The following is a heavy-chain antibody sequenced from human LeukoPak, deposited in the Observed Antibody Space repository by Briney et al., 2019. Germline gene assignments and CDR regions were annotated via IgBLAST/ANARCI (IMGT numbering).Heavy chain of an antibody. CDR1: GFTSSSYA. V-gene: IGHV3-23*01. Sequence: TGRSLRLSCAATGFTSSSYALSSVRQAPGKGLESVSAISSSGGSTYYADSVKGRFTISRDTSKNTLYLQMNSLRAEDTAVYYCAKDRPPNWGYYFDYWGQGTLVTVSS. J-gene: IGHJ4*02. D-gene: IGHD7-27*01. CDR2: ISSSGGST. CDR3: AKDRPPNWGYYFDY.